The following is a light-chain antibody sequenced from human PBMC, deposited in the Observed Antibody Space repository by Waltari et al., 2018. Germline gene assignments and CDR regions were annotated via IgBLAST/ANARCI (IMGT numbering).Light chain of an antibody. V-gene: IGKV1-12*01. CDR2: GAS. J-gene: IGKJ4*01. CDR3: QQANTFPLT. CDR1: QGIGTW. Sequence: QMTQSPSSVSASVGDRVTITCRASQGIGTWLAWYQQKPGKAPKLLIYGASSLQSWVPPRFSGSGSGTDFTLTINNLQPEDFATYSCQQANTFPLTFGGGTKVEIK.